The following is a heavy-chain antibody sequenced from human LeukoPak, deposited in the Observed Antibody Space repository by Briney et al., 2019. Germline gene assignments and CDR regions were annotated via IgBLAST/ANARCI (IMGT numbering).Heavy chain of an antibody. J-gene: IGHJ4*02. CDR1: GFTFSSSA. CDR2: IGGSGTST. Sequence: PGGSLRPSCAASGFTFSSSAMSWVRQAPGKGLEWVSAIGGSGTSTFYADSVKGRCTISSDNSKNTLYLQMNSLRAEDTAVYYCAKAEGAMIAFWGQGTLVTVSS. D-gene: IGHD3-22*01. V-gene: IGHV3-23*01. CDR3: AKAEGAMIAF.